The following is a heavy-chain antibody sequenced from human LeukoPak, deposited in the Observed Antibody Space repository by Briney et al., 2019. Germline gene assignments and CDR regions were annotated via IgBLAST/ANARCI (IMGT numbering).Heavy chain of an antibody. CDR1: GGSISSGGYS. V-gene: IGHV4-30-2*01. D-gene: IGHD3-10*01. CDR2: IYHSGST. Sequence: SETLSLTCAVSGGSISSGGYSWSWIRQPPGKGLKWIGYIYHSGSTYYNPSLKSRVTISVDRSKNQFSLKLSSVTAADTAVYYCARGEGRGSGSYYPYYFDYWGQGTLVTVSS. CDR3: ARGEGRGSGSYYPYYFDY. J-gene: IGHJ4*02.